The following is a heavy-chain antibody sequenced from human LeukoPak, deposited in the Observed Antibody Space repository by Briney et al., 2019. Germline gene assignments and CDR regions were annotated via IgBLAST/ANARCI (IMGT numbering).Heavy chain of an antibody. CDR2: IYGGGTT. D-gene: IGHD6-19*01. CDR1: GFTVSSNY. V-gene: IGHV3-66*01. Sequence: GGSLRLSCAASGFTVSSNYMSWVRQAPGKGLEWVSVIYGGGTTYYADSVKGSFTISRDNSKNTLYLQMNSLRAEDTAVYYCARDTRSSGWYDYWGQGTLVTVSS. J-gene: IGHJ4*02. CDR3: ARDTRSSGWYDY.